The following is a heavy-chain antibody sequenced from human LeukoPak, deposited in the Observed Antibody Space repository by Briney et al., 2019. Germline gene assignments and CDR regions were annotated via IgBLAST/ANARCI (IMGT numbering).Heavy chain of an antibody. V-gene: IGHV3-48*03. CDR3: ARERIDYSDYGLYYGMDV. D-gene: IGHD4-17*01. CDR2: ICSSGTIT. Sequence: GGSLRLSCAASGFTLKSYEINWVRQAPGKGLEWVSHICSSGTITFYADSLKGRFTISRDNANNSVYLQMNSLRDEDTAVYYCARERIDYSDYGLYYGMDVWGQGTTVTVSS. J-gene: IGHJ6*02. CDR1: GFTLKSYE.